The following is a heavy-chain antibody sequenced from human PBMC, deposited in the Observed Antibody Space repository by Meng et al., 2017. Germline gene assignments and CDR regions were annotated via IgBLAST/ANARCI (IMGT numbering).Heavy chain of an antibody. D-gene: IGHD6-19*01. CDR3: ARQANLYSSGWRLYFDY. J-gene: IGHJ4*02. CDR2: ISGDST. V-gene: IGHV3-38-3*01. Sequence: GGSLRLSCAASGFTVSSNEMSWVRQAAGKGLQWVSSISGDSTYYADSGKGRFTISRDNSKNTLHLQMNSLRAEDTAVYYCARQANLYSSGWRLYFDYWGQGTLVTVSS. CDR1: GFTVSSNE.